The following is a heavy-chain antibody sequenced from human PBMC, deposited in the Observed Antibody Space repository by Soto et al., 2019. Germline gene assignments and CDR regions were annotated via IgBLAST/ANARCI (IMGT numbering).Heavy chain of an antibody. V-gene: IGHV4-34*01. CDR2: INHSGST. Sequence: SETLSLTCAVYGGSFSGYYWSWIRQPPGKGLEWIGEINHSGSTNYNPSLKSRVTISVDTSKNQFSLKLSFVTAADTAVYYCARALYGSGSYYNVYYYYYMDVWGKGTTVTVSS. D-gene: IGHD3-10*01. CDR3: ARALYGSGSYYNVYYYYYMDV. J-gene: IGHJ6*03. CDR1: GGSFSGYY.